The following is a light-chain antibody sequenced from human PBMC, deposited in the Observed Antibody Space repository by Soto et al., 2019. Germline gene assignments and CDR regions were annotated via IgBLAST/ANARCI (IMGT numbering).Light chain of an antibody. CDR2: DDN. V-gene: IGLV1-51*01. Sequence: VLTQPPSLSAAPGQRVTISCSGSISNIGGNSVSWYQQLPGTAPKLLIYDDNKRPSGIPDRFSGSKSGTSATLGITGFQTGDEADYYCGSWDSSLSAYVLRTGTKVTVL. CDR1: ISNIGGNS. CDR3: GSWDSSLSAYV. J-gene: IGLJ1*01.